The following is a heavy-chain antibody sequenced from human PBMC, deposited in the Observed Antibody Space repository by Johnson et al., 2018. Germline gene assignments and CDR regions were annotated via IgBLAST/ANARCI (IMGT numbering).Heavy chain of an antibody. Sequence: VQLVQSGAEVKKPGESLKISCKGSGYSFTSYWIGWVRQMPGKGLEWMGIIYPGDSDTRYSPSFQGQVTISADKSLSTAHLQWSSLKASDTAMYYCAAPSPQYYYDSSGYYGMGVWGQGTTVTVSS. CDR1: GYSFTSYW. D-gene: IGHD3-22*01. CDR3: AAPSPQYYYDSSGYYGMGV. V-gene: IGHV5-51*01. J-gene: IGHJ6*02. CDR2: IYPGDSDT.